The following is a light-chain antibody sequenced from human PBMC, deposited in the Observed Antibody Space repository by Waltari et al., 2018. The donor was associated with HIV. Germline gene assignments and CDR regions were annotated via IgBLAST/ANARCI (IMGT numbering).Light chain of an antibody. Sequence: AIRMTQSPSSFSASVGDRVTITCRPSQGISTHLAWYQQKPGKAPELLIYGTSTLQSEVPSRFSGSGSGTDFTLAISRLQSEDFATYFSEQYYTYWLSFGGGTEVDI. V-gene: IGKV1-8*01. CDR1: QGISTH. J-gene: IGKJ4*01. CDR2: GTS. CDR3: EQYYTYWLS.